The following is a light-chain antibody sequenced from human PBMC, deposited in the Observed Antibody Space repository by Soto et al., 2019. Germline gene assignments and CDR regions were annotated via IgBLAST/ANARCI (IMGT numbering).Light chain of an antibody. J-gene: IGKJ1*01. V-gene: IGKV1-5*01. CDR2: EAS. Sequence: DIQMTQSPSTLSASVGDKVTITCRASQSVSNWLIWYQQKPGKAPRLLIYEASNLESGVPSRSNGSGSGTEFNLTISSLHPGDSATYYCQHPNKNVWTFGQGTKVEI. CDR3: QHPNKNVWT. CDR1: QSVSNW.